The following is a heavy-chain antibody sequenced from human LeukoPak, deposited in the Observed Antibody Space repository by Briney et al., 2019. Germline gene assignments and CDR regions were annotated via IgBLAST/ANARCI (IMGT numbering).Heavy chain of an antibody. Sequence: GGSLRLSCAASGFTFSDYYMGWIRQAPGKGLEWVSYISRSGSTIYYADSLKGRFTISRDNAKNSLYLQMNSLRAEDTAVYYCARVLREWLLFGWFDPWGQGTLVTVSS. CDR2: ISRSGSTI. V-gene: IGHV3-11*01. D-gene: IGHD3-3*01. J-gene: IGHJ5*02. CDR3: ARVLREWLLFGWFDP. CDR1: GFTFSDYY.